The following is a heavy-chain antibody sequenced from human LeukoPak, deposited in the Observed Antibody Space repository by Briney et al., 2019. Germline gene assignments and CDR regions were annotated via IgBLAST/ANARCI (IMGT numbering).Heavy chain of an antibody. J-gene: IGHJ5*01. CDR3: TRGDYYDGGGRNWFDP. Sequence: SETLSLTCTVSGGSMNSHYWSFIRQPAGKGLEWIGRIHTSGTTYYNPSLRSRVTLSVDTSKIQFSLRLTSVTAADTAVYYCTRGDYYDGGGRNWFDPWGLGTLVTVSS. CDR2: IHTSGTT. V-gene: IGHV4-4*07. D-gene: IGHD3-16*01. CDR1: GGSMNSHY.